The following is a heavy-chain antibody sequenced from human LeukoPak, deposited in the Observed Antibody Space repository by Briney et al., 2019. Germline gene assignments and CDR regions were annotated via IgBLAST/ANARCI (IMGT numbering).Heavy chain of an antibody. J-gene: IGHJ4*01. Sequence: PGGSLRLTCAGSGSTFSDYVMNWVRQAPGKGLEWVAAVDERGKTFYANSVKGRFTISRDNSKNTLYLQMDGLRAEDTAVYYCSKRVDYSGTYHIDYWGHGTRVTVSS. CDR2: VDERGKT. CDR3: SKRVDYSGTYHIDY. D-gene: IGHD3-10*01. CDR1: GSTFSDYV. V-gene: IGHV3-23*05.